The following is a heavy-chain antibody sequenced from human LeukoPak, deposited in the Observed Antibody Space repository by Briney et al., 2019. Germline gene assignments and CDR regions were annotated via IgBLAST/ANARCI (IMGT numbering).Heavy chain of an antibody. CDR2: MNPNSGNT. D-gene: IGHD5-24*01. CDR3: ARAPRRDGYRLDY. V-gene: IGHV1-8*03. J-gene: IGHJ4*02. Sequence: WASVKVSYKASGYTFTSYDINWVRQATGQGLEWMGWMNPNSGNTGYAQKFQGRVTITRNTSISTAYMELSSLRSEDTAVYYCARAPRRDGYRLDYWGQGTLVTVSS. CDR1: GYTFTSYD.